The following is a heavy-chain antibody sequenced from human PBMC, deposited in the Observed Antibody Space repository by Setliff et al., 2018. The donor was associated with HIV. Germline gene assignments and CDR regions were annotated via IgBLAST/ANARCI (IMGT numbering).Heavy chain of an antibody. CDR3: ARVGGQWLSGYYYYYAMDV. CDR2: IYYSGST. D-gene: IGHD6-19*01. Sequence: LSLTCTVSGGSISSYYWSWIRQPPGKGLEWIGYIYYSGSTNYNPSLKSRVTISVDTSKNQFSLKLSSVTAADTAVYYCARVGGQWLSGYYYYYAMDVWGQGTTVTVSS. CDR1: GGSISSYY. V-gene: IGHV4-59*01. J-gene: IGHJ6*02.